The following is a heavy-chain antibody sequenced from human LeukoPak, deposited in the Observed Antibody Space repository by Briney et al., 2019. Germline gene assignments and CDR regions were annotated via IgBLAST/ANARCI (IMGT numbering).Heavy chain of an antibody. CDR1: GASINTYY. CDR3: ARGPTNWFGELLGNWFDP. J-gene: IGHJ5*02. CDR2: IHNTGGS. Sequence: PSETLSLTCTVSGASINTYYWNWIRQPPGKGLEWIGNIHNTGGSNSYPSLKRRVTLSLDTSRNQFSLRLTSVTAADTAVYYCARGPTNWFGELLGNWFDPWGQGVLVTVSS. V-gene: IGHV4-59*01. D-gene: IGHD3-10*01.